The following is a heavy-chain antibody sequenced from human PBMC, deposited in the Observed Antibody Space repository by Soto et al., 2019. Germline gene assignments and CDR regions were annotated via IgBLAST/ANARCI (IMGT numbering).Heavy chain of an antibody. CDR2: ISGSGGST. Sequence: GGSLRLSCAASGFTFSSYAMSWVRQAPGKGLEWVSAISGSGGSTYYADSVKGRFTISRDNSKNTLYLQMNSLRAEDTAVYYCAKASYYYDSSGYYRGFDYWGQGTLVTVS. CDR3: AKASYYYDSSGYYRGFDY. V-gene: IGHV3-23*01. CDR1: GFTFSSYA. J-gene: IGHJ4*02. D-gene: IGHD3-22*01.